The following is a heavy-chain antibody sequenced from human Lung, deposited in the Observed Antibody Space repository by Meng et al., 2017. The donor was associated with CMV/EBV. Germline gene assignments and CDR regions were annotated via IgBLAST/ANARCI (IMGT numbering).Heavy chain of an antibody. CDR3: AREGYSNGYPPRGY. V-gene: IGHV3-30-3*01. Sequence: GESLKISCAASGFTFSSYAIHWVRQAPGKGLEWVAVISYDGGSKYYADSVQGRFTISRDNSKNTLYLQMNSLRSEDTAVYYCAREGYSNGYPPRGYWGQETXVTVYS. J-gene: IGHJ4*02. CDR2: ISYDGGSK. CDR1: GFTFSSYA. D-gene: IGHD3-22*01.